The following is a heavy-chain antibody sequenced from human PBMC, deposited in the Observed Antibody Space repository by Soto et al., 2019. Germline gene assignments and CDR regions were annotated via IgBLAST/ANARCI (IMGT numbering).Heavy chain of an antibody. CDR2: IRFDGTYK. D-gene: IGHD2-21*01. J-gene: IGHJ6*02. CDR1: GLTFSDHA. CDR3: AREGGRMPMIARMDV. V-gene: IGHV3-30-3*01. Sequence: GGSLRLSCAASGLTFSDHAIHWVRQAPCKGLEWVAVIRFDGTYKYYADSVKGRFIISRDNSEKTLHLQMKSLRVEDTGVYYCAREGGRMPMIARMDVWGQGTTVTVSS.